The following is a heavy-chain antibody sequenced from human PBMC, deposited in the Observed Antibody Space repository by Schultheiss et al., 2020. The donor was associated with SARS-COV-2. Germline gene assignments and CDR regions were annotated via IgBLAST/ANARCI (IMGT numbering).Heavy chain of an antibody. CDR3: AKDRAPFMITFGGVMGQVEY. Sequence: SVKVSCKASGGTFSSYAISWVRQAPGQGLEWMGGIIPIFGTANYAQKFQGRVTITADESTSTAYMELSSLRSEDTAVYYCAKDRAPFMITFGGVMGQVEYWGPGTLVTVSS. CDR1: GGTFSSYA. D-gene: IGHD3-16*01. CDR2: IIPIFGTA. J-gene: IGHJ4*02. V-gene: IGHV1-69*13.